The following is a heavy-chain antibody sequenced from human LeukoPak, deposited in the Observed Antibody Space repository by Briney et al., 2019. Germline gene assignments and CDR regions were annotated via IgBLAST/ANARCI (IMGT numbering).Heavy chain of an antibody. J-gene: IGHJ4*02. CDR3: ARGRNYYGSGSYYDY. D-gene: IGHD3-10*01. CDR2: IYYSGST. Sequence: PSETLSLTCTVSGGSISSSSYYWGWIRQPPGKGLEWIGSIYYSGSTNYNPSLKSRVTISVDTSKNQFSLKLSSVTAADTAVYYCARGRNYYGSGSYYDYWGQGTLVTVSS. CDR1: GGSISSSSYY. V-gene: IGHV4-39*07.